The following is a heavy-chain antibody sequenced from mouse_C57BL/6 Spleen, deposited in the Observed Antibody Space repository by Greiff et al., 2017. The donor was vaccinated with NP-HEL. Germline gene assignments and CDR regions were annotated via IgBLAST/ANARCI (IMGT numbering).Heavy chain of an antibody. D-gene: IGHD1-1*02. Sequence: QVQLQQPGAELVKPGASVKLSCKASGYTFTSYWMQWVKQRPGQGLEWIGEIDPSDSYTNYNQKFKGKATLTVDTSSSTAYMQLSSLTSEDSAVYYCARKGWGYFDVWGTGTTVTVSS. CDR2: IDPSDSYT. V-gene: IGHV1-50*01. CDR1: GYTFTSYW. J-gene: IGHJ1*03. CDR3: ARKGWGYFDV.